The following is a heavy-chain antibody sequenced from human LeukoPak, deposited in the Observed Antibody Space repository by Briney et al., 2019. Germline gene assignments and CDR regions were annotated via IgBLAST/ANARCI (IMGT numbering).Heavy chain of an antibody. V-gene: IGHV1-2*02. Sequence: GASVKVSCKASGYTFTGYYMHWVRQAPGQGLEWMGWINPNSGATNYAQKFQGRVTVTRDTSISTAYMELRRLRSDDTAVYYCARGGIVAVGTFAFDIWGQGTMVTVSS. CDR1: GYTFTGYY. CDR2: INPNSGAT. CDR3: ARGGIVAVGTFAFDI. D-gene: IGHD6-13*01. J-gene: IGHJ3*02.